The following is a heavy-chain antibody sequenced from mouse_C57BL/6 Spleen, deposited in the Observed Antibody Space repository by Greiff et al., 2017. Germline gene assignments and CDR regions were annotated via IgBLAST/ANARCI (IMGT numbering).Heavy chain of an antibody. D-gene: IGHD2-12*01. CDR2: IYPGDGAT. V-gene: IGHV1-80*01. CDR3: ARSGDYRRYFDY. Sequence: QVQLQQSGAELVKPGASVKISCKASGYAFSSYWMNWVKQRPGKGLEWIGQIYPGDGATNYNGKFKGKATLTAAKSSSTAYMQLSSLTSEDSAVYFCARSGDYRRYFDYWGQGTTLTVSS. J-gene: IGHJ2*01. CDR1: GYAFSSYW.